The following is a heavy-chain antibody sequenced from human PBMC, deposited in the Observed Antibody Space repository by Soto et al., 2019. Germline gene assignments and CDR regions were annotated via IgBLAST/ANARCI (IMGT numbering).Heavy chain of an antibody. CDR2: IPDSGRT. J-gene: IGHJ6*02. D-gene: IGHD6-13*01. V-gene: IGHV4-59*01. CDR1: GGSLDYYS. CDR3: ARDSTTWFPYYGIDV. Sequence: SETLSLTCAVSGGSLDYYSWSWIRQSPGKGLEWIGDIPDSGRTNYNFSLRSRVTISVDTSKNQFSLKLNSVTAADTAVYYCARDSTTWFPYYGIDVWGQGTTVTVSS.